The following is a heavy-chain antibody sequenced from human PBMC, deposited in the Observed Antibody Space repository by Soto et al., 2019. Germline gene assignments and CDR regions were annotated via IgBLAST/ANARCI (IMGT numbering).Heavy chain of an antibody. D-gene: IGHD6-19*01. CDR3: ARDSGRQWLILDY. CDR1: GFTFSNYA. Sequence: GGSLRLSCAVSGFTFSNYAINWVRQAPGKGLEWVSYISSSSTTIYYTDSVNGRFTISRDNAKNSMYLQMNALRAEDTAVYYCARDSGRQWLILDYWGQGTLVTVSS. J-gene: IGHJ4*02. CDR2: ISSSSTTI. V-gene: IGHV3-48*01.